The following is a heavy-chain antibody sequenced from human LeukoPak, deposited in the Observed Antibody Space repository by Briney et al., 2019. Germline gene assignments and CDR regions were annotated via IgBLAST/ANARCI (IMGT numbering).Heavy chain of an antibody. D-gene: IGHD3-22*01. Sequence: GGSLRLSCAASGFTFSSYAMSWVRQAPGKGLEWVSAISGSGGSTYYADSVKGRFTISRDNSKNTLHLQMNSLRAEDTAVYYCAKGGVYYYDSSGYFRYWGQGTLVTVSS. V-gene: IGHV3-23*01. CDR2: ISGSGGST. CDR3: AKGGVYYYDSSGYFRY. J-gene: IGHJ4*02. CDR1: GFTFSSYA.